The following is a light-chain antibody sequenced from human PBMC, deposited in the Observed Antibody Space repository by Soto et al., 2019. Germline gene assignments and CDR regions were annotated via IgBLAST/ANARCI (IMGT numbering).Light chain of an antibody. Sequence: DSQMTQSPSSLSASVGERVTRTCRASQVISKFLNWYQLKPGKAPKLLIFDASELETGVTSRFSGHRSGTDFSFIISSLQPEDIATYYCQQYDNYPLTFGGGTKVDI. CDR3: QQYDNYPLT. J-gene: IGKJ4*01. CDR1: QVISKF. V-gene: IGKV1-33*01. CDR2: DAS.